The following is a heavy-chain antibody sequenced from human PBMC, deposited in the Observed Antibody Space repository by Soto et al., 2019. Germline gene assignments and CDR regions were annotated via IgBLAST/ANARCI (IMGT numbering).Heavy chain of an antibody. CDR3: ARDRWELSRFDY. D-gene: IGHD1-26*01. CDR1: GGSVSSGSYY. CDR2: IYYSGST. Sequence: SETLSLTCTVSGGSVSSGSYYWSWIRQPPGKGLEWIGYIYYSGSTNYNPSLKSRVTISVDTSKNQFSLKLSSVTAADTAVYYCARDRWELSRFDYWGQGTLVTVSS. J-gene: IGHJ4*02. V-gene: IGHV4-61*01.